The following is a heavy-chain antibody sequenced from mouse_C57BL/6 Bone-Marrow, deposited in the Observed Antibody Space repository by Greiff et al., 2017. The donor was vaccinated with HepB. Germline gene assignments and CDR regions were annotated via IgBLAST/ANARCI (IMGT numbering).Heavy chain of an antibody. V-gene: IGHV5-6*02. CDR3: ARRAYYGNYNFDY. D-gene: IGHD2-10*01. CDR2: ISSGGSYT. J-gene: IGHJ2*01. CDR1: GFTFSSYG. Sequence: EVMLVESGGDLVKPGGSLKLSCAASGFTFSSYGMSWVRQTPDKRLEWVATISSGGSYTYYPDSVKGRFTISRDNAKNTLYLQMSSLKSEDTAMYYCARRAYYGNYNFDYWGQGTTLPVSS.